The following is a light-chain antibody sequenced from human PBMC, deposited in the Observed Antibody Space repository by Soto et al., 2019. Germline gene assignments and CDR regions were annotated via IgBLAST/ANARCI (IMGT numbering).Light chain of an antibody. J-gene: IGLJ2*01. CDR2: EVS. CDR1: SSDVGGYNY. V-gene: IGLV2-14*01. Sequence: QSALTQPASVPGSPGQSITISCTGTSSDVGGYNYVSWYQQHAGKAPKLMIYEVSNRPSGVSNRFSGSKSGNTASLTISGLQAEDEADYYCSSYTSSSTVVFGGGTKVTVL. CDR3: SSYTSSSTVV.